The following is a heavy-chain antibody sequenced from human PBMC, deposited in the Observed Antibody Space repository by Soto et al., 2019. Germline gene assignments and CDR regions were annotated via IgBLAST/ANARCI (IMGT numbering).Heavy chain of an antibody. CDR2: IYPGDSDT. CDR1: GYSFTSYW. J-gene: IGHJ6*02. V-gene: IGHV5-51*01. Sequence: GESLKISCKGSGYSFTSYWIGWVRQMPGKGLEWMGIIYPGDSDTRYSPSFQGQVTISADKSISTAYLQWSSLKASDTAMYYCARSDVVVVPAALQDYGMDVWGQGTTVTV. CDR3: ARSDVVVVPAALQDYGMDV. D-gene: IGHD2-2*01.